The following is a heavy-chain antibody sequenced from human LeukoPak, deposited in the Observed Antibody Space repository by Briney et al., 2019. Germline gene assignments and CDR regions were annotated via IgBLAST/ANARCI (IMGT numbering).Heavy chain of an antibody. Sequence: GGSLRLSCAASGFTFSSYAMFWVRQAPGKGLEWVSAISGSDVSTYYADSVKGRFTISRDNSKSTLYLQMNSLRAEDTAVYYCASSGVKTTFTGEIDYWGQGTLVTVSS. D-gene: IGHD1/OR15-1a*01. V-gene: IGHV3-23*01. CDR2: ISGSDVST. J-gene: IGHJ4*02. CDR1: GFTFSSYA. CDR3: ASSGVKTTFTGEIDY.